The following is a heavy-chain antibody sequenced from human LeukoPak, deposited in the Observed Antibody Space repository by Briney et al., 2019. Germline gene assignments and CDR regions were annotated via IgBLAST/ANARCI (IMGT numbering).Heavy chain of an antibody. CDR2: MNPNSGNT. CDR1: GYTFTSYD. V-gene: IGHV1-8*01. Sequence: ASVKVSCKASGYTFTSYDINWVRQATGQGLEWMGWMNPNSGNTGYAQKFQGRVTMTRNTSISTAYMELSSLRSKDTAVYYCARGVPTDFWSGYYSGDLDYWGQGTLVTVSS. CDR3: ARGVPTDFWSGYYSGDLDY. D-gene: IGHD3-3*01. J-gene: IGHJ4*02.